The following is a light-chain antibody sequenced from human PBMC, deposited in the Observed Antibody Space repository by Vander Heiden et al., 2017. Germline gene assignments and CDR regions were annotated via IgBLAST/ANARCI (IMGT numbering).Light chain of an antibody. J-gene: IGKJ2*01. CDR3: QQSYSTPPYT. Sequence: IQMTHSPSCLSASVGDRVTITCRASQRSSSYLNWYQQKPGKAPKLLIYAEASWQSGVPSRFSGSGSGTDFTLTISSLQPEDFATYYCQQSYSTPPYTFGQGTKLEIK. V-gene: IGKV1-39*01. CDR2: AEA. CDR1: QRSSSY.